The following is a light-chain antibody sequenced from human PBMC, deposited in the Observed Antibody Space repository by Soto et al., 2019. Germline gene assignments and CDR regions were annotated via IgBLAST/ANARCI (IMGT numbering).Light chain of an antibody. Sequence: QTVVTQEPSLTVSPGGTVTLTCGSSTGAVTSGHYPYWFQQKPGQAPRTLIYDTSNKYSWTPARFSGSLLGGKAALTLSGAQPEDEAEYYCLRSYRGPRRVFGGGTKLTVL. CDR2: DTS. CDR1: TGAVTSGHY. CDR3: LRSYRGPRRV. J-gene: IGLJ2*01. V-gene: IGLV7-46*01.